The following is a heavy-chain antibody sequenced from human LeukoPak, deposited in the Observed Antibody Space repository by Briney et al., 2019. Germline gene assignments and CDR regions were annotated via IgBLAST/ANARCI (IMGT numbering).Heavy chain of an antibody. CDR1: GFTFSSDS. CDR2: ISSSSNTI. CDR3: AAKEGGSASFDY. Sequence: GGSLRLSCAASGFTFSSDSMNWVRQGPGKGLEWLSYISSSSNTIKYADSVKGRFTISSDNAKNSLYLQMSSLTTEDTAFYYCAAKEGGSASFDYWGQGTLVTVSS. V-gene: IGHV3-48*04. J-gene: IGHJ4*02. D-gene: IGHD3-16*01.